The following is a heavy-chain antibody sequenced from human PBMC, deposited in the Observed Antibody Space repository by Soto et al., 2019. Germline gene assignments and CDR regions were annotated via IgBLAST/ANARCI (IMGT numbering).Heavy chain of an antibody. J-gene: IGHJ6*02. CDR2: IKSKTDGGTT. V-gene: IGHV3-15*07. D-gene: IGHD1-26*01. Sequence: EVQLVESGGGLVKPGGSLRLSCAASGFTFSNAWMNWVRQAPGKGLEWVGRIKSKTDGGTTDYAAPVKGRFTISRDDSKNTLYLQMNSLKTEDAAVYYCTTEIVGATNYGGRTRYYYYDMDVCGQGTTVTVSS. CDR3: TTEIVGATNYGGRTRYYYYDMDV. CDR1: GFTFSNAW.